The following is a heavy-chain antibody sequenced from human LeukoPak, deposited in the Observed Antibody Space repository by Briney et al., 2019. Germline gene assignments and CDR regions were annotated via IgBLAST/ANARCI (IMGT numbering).Heavy chain of an antibody. V-gene: IGHV3-21*01. CDR3: ARLTYYYGSGSYYNVRPFDY. CDR1: GFTFSSYS. Sequence: GGSLRLSCAASGFTFSSYSMNWVRQAPGKGLEWVSSISSSSSYIYYADSVKGRFTISRDNAKNSLYLQMNSLRAEDTAVYYCARLTYYYGSGSYYNVRPFDYWGQGTLVTVSS. CDR2: ISSSSSYI. J-gene: IGHJ4*02. D-gene: IGHD3-10*01.